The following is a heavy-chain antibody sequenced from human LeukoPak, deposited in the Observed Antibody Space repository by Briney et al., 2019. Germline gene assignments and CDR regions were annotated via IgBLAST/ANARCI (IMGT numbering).Heavy chain of an antibody. CDR3: ARDLAPDPGYPYYMDV. D-gene: IGHD2-15*01. CDR2: INPSGGST. CDR1: GYTFTSYY. V-gene: IGHV1-46*01. J-gene: IGHJ6*03. Sequence: ASVKVSCKASGYTFTSYYIHWVRQAPGQGLEWMGIINPSGGSTSYAQKFQGRVTMTRDMSTSTVYMELSSLRSEDTAVYYCARDLAPDPGYPYYMDVWGKGTTVTVSS.